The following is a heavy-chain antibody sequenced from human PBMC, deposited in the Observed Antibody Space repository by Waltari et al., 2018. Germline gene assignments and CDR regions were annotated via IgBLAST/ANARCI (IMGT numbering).Heavy chain of an antibody. D-gene: IGHD3-10*01. CDR2: ISSSSSTI. V-gene: IGHV3-48*04. J-gene: IGHJ3*02. CDR1: GFTFSSYS. CDR3: ARDYFDAFDI. Sequence: EVQLVESGGGLVQPGGSLRLSCAASGFTFSSYSMNWVRQAPGKGLEWVSYISSSSSTIYCADSVKGRFTISRDNAKNSLYLQMNSLRAEDTAVYYCARDYFDAFDIWGQGTMVTVSS.